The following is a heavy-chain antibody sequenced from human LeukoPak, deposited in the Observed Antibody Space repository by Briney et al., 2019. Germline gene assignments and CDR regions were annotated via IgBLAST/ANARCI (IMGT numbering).Heavy chain of an antibody. J-gene: IGHJ4*02. D-gene: IGHD1-1*01. V-gene: IGHV3-30*02. CDR1: GFTFDNYD. Sequence: GGSLRLSCAVSGFTFDNYDMHWVRQAPGKGLEWVAFIRGDGSDQYYADSVKGRFTISRDNSKNTLFLQMNSLRFEDTALYYCANLEDNWGQGTLVTVSS. CDR3: ANLEDN. CDR2: IRGDGSDQ.